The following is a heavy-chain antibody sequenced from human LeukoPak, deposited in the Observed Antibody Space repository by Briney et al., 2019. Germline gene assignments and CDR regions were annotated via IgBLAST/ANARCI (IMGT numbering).Heavy chain of an antibody. Sequence: SETLSLTCAVSGGSISSSNWWSWVRQPPGKGLEWIGEIYHSGSTNYNPSLKSRVTISVDKSKNQFSLKLSSVTAADTAVYYCARLGELSLSEYFDYWGQGTLVTVSS. CDR3: ARLGELSLSEYFDY. D-gene: IGHD3-16*02. CDR2: IYHSGST. CDR1: GGSISSSNW. V-gene: IGHV4-4*02. J-gene: IGHJ4*02.